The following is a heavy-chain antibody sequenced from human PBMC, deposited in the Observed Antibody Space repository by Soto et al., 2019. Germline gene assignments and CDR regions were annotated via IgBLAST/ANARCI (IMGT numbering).Heavy chain of an antibody. CDR1: GGSISSGGYY. CDR2: IYYSGST. V-gene: IGHV4-31*03. J-gene: IGHJ4*02. Sequence: QVRLQESGPGLVKPSQTLSLTCTVSGGSISSGGYYWSWIRQHPVKGLEWIGYIYYSGSTYYNPSRKCRVTISVDTSKNQFSLKLSSVTAADTAVYYCARIWGIAARQGPLTFDFWGQGTLVTVSS. CDR3: ARIWGIAARQGPLTFDF. D-gene: IGHD6-6*01.